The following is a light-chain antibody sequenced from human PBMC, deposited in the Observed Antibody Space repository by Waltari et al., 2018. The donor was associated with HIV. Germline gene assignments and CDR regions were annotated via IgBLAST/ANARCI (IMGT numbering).Light chain of an antibody. CDR2: ENN. CDR1: SSNIGNNY. CDR3: GTWDSSLSAYV. V-gene: IGLV1-51*02. Sequence: QSVLTQPPSVSAAPGQKVTIPCSGSSSNIGNNYVSWYQQFPGPAPKLLIYENNKRPAGIPDRFSGSKSGTSATLGITGLQTGDEADYYCGTWDSSLSAYVFGTGTKVTVV. J-gene: IGLJ1*01.